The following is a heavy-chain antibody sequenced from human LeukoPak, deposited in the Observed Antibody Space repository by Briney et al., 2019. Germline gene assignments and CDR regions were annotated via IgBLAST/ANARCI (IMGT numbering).Heavy chain of an antibody. Sequence: SGPTLVNPTQTLTLTCTFSGFSLSSSGVGVGWIRQPPGKALEWLALIYWDDNKLYSPSLKSRLTINKDTSKNQVVLTMTNMDPVDTATYYCAHYGDYRFLYYFDHWGQGTLVTVSS. J-gene: IGHJ4*02. CDR1: GFSLSSSGVG. CDR3: AHYGDYRFLYYFDH. V-gene: IGHV2-5*02. D-gene: IGHD4-17*01. CDR2: IYWDDNK.